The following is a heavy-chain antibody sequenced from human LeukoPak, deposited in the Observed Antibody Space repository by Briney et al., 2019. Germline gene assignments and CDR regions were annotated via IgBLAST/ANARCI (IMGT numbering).Heavy chain of an antibody. CDR3: ARAVSYDSSGYRD. J-gene: IGHJ4*02. V-gene: IGHV4-30-4*01. D-gene: IGHD3-22*01. CDR1: GGSISSGDYY. Sequence: SETLSLTCTVSGGSISSGDYYWSWIRQPPGKGLEWIGYIYYSGSTCYNPSLKSRVTISVDTSKNQFSLKLSSVTAADTAVYYCARAVSYDSSGYRDWGQGTLVTVSS. CDR2: IYYSGST.